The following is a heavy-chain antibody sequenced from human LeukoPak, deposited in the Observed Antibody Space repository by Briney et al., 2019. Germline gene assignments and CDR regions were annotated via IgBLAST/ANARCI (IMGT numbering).Heavy chain of an antibody. Sequence: ASVKVSCKASGYTFTGYYMHWVRQAPGQGLEWMGWINPNSGGTNYAQKFQGRVTMTRDTSISTAYMELSRLRSDDTAVYFCARRPINCIITNCYVDYWGQGTLVTVSS. CDR1: GYTFTGYY. D-gene: IGHD2-2*01. CDR2: INPNSGGT. CDR3: ARRPINCIITNCYVDY. J-gene: IGHJ4*02. V-gene: IGHV1-2*02.